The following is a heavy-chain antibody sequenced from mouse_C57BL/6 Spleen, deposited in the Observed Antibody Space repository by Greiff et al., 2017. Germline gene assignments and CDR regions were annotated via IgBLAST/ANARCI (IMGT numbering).Heavy chain of an antibody. J-gene: IGHJ3*01. Sequence: VQLQQSGAELVRPGASVKLSCTASGFNIKDYYMHWVKQRPEQGLEWIGRIDPEDGDTEYAPKFQGKATMTADTSSNPACLQLSNLTSEDTAVYYFTTRYYSNSFAYWGQGTLVTVSA. CDR2: IDPEDGDT. CDR3: TTRYYSNSFAY. CDR1: GFNIKDYY. V-gene: IGHV14-1*01. D-gene: IGHD2-5*01.